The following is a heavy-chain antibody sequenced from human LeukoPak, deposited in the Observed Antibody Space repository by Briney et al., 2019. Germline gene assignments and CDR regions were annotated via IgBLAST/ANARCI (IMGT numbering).Heavy chain of an antibody. D-gene: IGHD2-15*01. CDR2: IYYSGST. CDR1: GGSISSGDYY. V-gene: IGHV4-30-4*08. CDR3: ARVGACSGGSCYSYAFDI. Sequence: SETLSLTCTVSGGSISSGDYYWSWIRQPPGKGLEWIGYIYYSGSTYYNPSLKSRVTISVDTSKNQFSLKLSSVTAADTAVYYCARVGACSGGSCYSYAFDIWGQGTMVTVSS. J-gene: IGHJ3*02.